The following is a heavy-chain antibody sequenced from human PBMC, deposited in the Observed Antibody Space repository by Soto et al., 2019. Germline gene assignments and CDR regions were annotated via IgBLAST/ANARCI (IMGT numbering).Heavy chain of an antibody. CDR3: ASGVYDSSGPIDY. D-gene: IGHD3-22*01. CDR2: ISSSSSYI. V-gene: IGHV3-21*01. CDR1: GFTFSSYS. J-gene: IGHJ4*02. Sequence: PGGSLRLSCAASGFTFSSYSMNWVRQAPGKGLEWVSSISSSSSYIYYADSVKGRFTISRDNAKNSLYLQMNSLRAEDTAVYYCASGVYDSSGPIDYWGQGTLVTVSS.